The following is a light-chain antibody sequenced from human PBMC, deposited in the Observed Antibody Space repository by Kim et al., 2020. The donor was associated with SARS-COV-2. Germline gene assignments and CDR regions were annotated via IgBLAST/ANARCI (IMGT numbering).Light chain of an antibody. Sequence: SVGDLVTITCRASQSSSRWLAWYQQQAGKAPKLLNYDAASLEGGVPSRFSGIGAGTQFALTISSLQPDDFATYYCQQYDTYSSWTFGQVTKVDIK. CDR2: DAA. J-gene: IGKJ1*01. CDR1: QSSSRW. V-gene: IGKV1-5*01. CDR3: QQYDTYSSWT.